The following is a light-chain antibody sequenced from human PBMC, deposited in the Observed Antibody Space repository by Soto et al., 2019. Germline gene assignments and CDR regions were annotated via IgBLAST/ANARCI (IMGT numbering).Light chain of an antibody. V-gene: IGKV3-15*01. CDR3: QQYSSWVWK. Sequence: EIVMTQSPATLSVSPVEIATLSFSASQSVSSNFAWYQQKPGQAPRLLIYDASTRATGIPARFSGSGSGTEFTLTISSLQSEDFAVYYCQQYSSWVWKCGQGTKGDIK. CDR2: DAS. CDR1: QSVSSN. J-gene: IGKJ1*01.